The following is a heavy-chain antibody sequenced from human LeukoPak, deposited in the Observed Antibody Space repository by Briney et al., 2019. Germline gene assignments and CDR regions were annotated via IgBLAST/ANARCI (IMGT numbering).Heavy chain of an antibody. J-gene: IGHJ3*02. CDR1: AFTFSSYW. D-gene: IGHD1-26*01. CDR3: ARGAKWELLGGDTFDI. CDR2: INTDGSNT. Sequence: GGSLRLSCVTSAFTFSSYWMHWVRRAPGKGLVWVSRINTDGSNTLYADSVKGRFTISRDNAKNTLYLQMTGLRAEDTAVYYCARGAKWELLGGDTFDIWGQGTMVTVSS. V-gene: IGHV3-74*01.